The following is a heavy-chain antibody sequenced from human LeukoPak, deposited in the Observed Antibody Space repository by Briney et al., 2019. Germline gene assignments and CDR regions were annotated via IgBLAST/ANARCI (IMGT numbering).Heavy chain of an antibody. D-gene: IGHD6-13*01. CDR2: ISWNSGSI. CDR1: GFTFDDYA. V-gene: IGHV3-9*01. CDR3: AKSFGRIAAAGTKG. Sequence: GGSLRLSCAASGFTFDDYAMHWVRQAPGKGLEWVSGISWNSGSIGYADSVKGRFTISRDNAKNSLYLQMNSLRAEDTALYYCAKSFGRIAAAGTKGWGQGTLVTVSS. J-gene: IGHJ4*02.